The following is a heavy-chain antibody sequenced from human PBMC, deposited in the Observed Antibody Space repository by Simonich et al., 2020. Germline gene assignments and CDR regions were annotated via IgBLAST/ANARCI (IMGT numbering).Heavy chain of an antibody. CDR3: ARDRAARYYYYYYMDV. V-gene: IGHV1-2*02. J-gene: IGHJ6*03. CDR2: SNPTRGGT. CDR1: GYTFTGYY. D-gene: IGHD6-6*01. Sequence: QVQLVQSGAEVKKPGASVKVSCKASGYTFTGYYMHWVRQAPGQGLEWVGWSNPTRGGTNYAQKFQGRVTMTRDTSISTAYMELSRLRSDDTAVYYCARDRAARYYYYYYMDVWGKGTTVTVSS.